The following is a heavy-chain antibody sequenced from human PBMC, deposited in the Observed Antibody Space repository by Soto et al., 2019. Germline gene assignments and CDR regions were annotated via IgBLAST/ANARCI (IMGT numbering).Heavy chain of an antibody. CDR2: IHHSGST. V-gene: IGHV4-34*01. J-gene: IGHJ5*01. CDR3: ARVVSWGYCSGGSCYASHWFDS. D-gene: IGHD2-15*01. Sequence: SETLSLTCAVYGGYLSGSYWSWIRQPPGTGLEWIGEIHHSGSTYYNPSLKSRVTLSVDTSKNQFSLKLSSVTAADTAVYYCARVVSWGYCSGGSCYASHWFDSWGQGTLVTVSS. CDR1: GGYLSGSY.